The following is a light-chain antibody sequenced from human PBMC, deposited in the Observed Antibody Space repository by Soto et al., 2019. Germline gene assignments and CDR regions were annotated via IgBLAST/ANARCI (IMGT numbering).Light chain of an antibody. CDR3: SSYKRGDTLV. CDR1: SSDVGGYNH. CDR2: EVS. V-gene: IGLV2-14*01. Sequence: QSALTQPASVSGSPGQSITISCTGTSSDVGGYNHVAWYQQYPGKAPKLIIFEVSDRPSGISNRFSGSKSANTASLSISGLQAEDEADYYCSSYKRGDTLVFGGGTKVTVL. J-gene: IGLJ2*01.